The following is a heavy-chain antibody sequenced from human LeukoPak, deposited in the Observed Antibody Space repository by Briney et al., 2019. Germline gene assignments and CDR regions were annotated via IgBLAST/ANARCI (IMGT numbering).Heavy chain of an antibody. CDR1: GFTFSGYW. CDR2: INSDGSTT. Sequence: GGSLRLSCAASGFTFSGYWMHWVRHAPGKGLVWLSRINSDGSTTNYADSVKGRFTISRDNAKNTVYLQMNSLSAEDTAVYYCARDQYYYYMGVWGRGTTVTVSS. J-gene: IGHJ6*03. V-gene: IGHV3-74*01. CDR3: ARDQYYYYMGV.